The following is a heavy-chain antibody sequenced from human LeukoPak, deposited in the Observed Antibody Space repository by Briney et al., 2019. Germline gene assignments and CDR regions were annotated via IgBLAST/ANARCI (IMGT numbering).Heavy chain of an antibody. CDR1: GFTFSSYG. J-gene: IGHJ5*02. Sequence: GGSLRLSCAASGFTFSSYGMHWVRQAPRKGREWVAVISYDGSNKYYADSVKGRFTISRDNSKNTLYLQMNSLRAEDTAVYYCAKSYYYGSGSPSWFDPWGQGTLVTVSS. D-gene: IGHD3-10*01. CDR2: ISYDGSNK. CDR3: AKSYYYGSGSPSWFDP. V-gene: IGHV3-30*18.